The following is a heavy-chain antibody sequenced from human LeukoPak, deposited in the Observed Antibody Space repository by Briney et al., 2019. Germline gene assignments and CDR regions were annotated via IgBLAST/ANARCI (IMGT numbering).Heavy chain of an antibody. D-gene: IGHD5-24*01. J-gene: IGHJ4*02. CDR2: ISYGGST. V-gene: IGHV4-59*11. CDR1: GGSISSHY. Sequence: KPSETLSLTCTVSGGSISSHYWSWIRQPPGKGLEWIGYISYGGSTNYNPSLKSRVTMSVDTSKNQFSLKLSSVTAADTAVYYCTRDRRDGYNYVDIWGQGTLVTVSS. CDR3: TRDRRDGYNYVDI.